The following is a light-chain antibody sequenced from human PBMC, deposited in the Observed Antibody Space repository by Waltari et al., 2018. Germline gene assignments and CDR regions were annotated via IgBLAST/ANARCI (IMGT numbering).Light chain of an antibody. V-gene: IGKV4-1*01. CDR2: WAS. CDR3: QQYSSAPWT. CDR1: KSVLYTSNNKNY. Sequence: VLTQSLDCLAVVMGASAHNNCKSSKSVLYTSNNKNYLAWYQQKPGQPPKLLIYWASTRDSGVPDRFSGSGSGTDFTLTISSLQADDVAVYYCQQYSSAPWTFGQGTKVEIK. J-gene: IGKJ1*01.